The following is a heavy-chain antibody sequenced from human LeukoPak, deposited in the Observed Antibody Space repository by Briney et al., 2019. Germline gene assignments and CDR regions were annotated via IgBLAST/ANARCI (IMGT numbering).Heavy chain of an antibody. J-gene: IGHJ6*02. Sequence: PGGSLRLSCAASGFTFSSYGMHWVRQAPGKGLEWVAVIWYDGSNKYYADSVKGRFTISRDNSKNTLYLQMNSLRAEDTAVYYCARDPGDYDFSWAYYYYGMDVWGQGTTVTVSS. CDR2: IWYDGSNK. V-gene: IGHV3-33*01. D-gene: IGHD4-17*01. CDR1: GFTFSSYG. CDR3: ARDPGDYDFSWAYYYYGMDV.